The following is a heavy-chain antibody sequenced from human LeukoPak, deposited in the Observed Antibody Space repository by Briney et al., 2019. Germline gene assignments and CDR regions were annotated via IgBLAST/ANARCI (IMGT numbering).Heavy chain of an antibody. CDR3: AHSSRVAATVDWFDP. V-gene: IGHV2-5*01. Sequence: KGSGPTLVKPTQTLTLTCTFSGFSLSTSGLGVGWIRQPPGKALEWLALIYWNDEKRYRPSLKSRLTITKDTSKNQVVLTMTNMDPVDTATYYCAHSSRVAATVDWFDPWGQGTLVTVSS. J-gene: IGHJ5*02. CDR1: GFSLSTSGLG. D-gene: IGHD2-15*01. CDR2: IYWNDEK.